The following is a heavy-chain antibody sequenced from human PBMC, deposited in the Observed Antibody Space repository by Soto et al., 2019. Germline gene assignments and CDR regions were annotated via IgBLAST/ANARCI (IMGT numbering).Heavy chain of an antibody. Sequence: EVQLVESGGGLVQPGGSLRLSCAASGVKFNYYAMNWVRQVPGKGLEWVSYISATSAKIDYADSVKGRFTISRDNARTSLYLQMNSLRDEDTAVYHCVADSSYGSHWVSHFAQWGRGTLVTVSS. V-gene: IGHV3-48*02. CDR1: GVKFNYYA. CDR2: ISATSAKI. D-gene: IGHD3-16*01. J-gene: IGHJ4*02. CDR3: VADSSYGSHWVSHFAQ.